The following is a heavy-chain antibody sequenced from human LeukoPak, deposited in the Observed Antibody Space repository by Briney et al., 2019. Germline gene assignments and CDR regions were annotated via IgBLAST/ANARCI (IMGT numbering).Heavy chain of an antibody. CDR3: AGSGEVATW. CDR1: GYTFTSSF. J-gene: IGHJ4*02. V-gene: IGHV1-2*02. CDR2: INPNSGGT. Sequence: GASVKVSCKASGYTFTSSFIHWVRQAPGQGLEWMGWINPNSGGTNYAQKFQGRVTMTRDTSISTAYMELSRLRSDDTAVYYCAGSGEVATWWGQGTLVTVSS. D-gene: IGHD5-12*01.